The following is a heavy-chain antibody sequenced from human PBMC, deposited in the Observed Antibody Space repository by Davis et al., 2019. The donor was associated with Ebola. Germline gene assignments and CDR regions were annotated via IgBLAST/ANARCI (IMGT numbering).Heavy chain of an antibody. CDR1: GDSITKYF. CDR2: LYASVTA. Sequence: PSETLSLTCSVSGDSITKYFWRWIRQPAGEGLQWIGRLYASVTANYHPSLRSRVTMSIDTSKKQFSLNLTSVTAADTAVYYCAREGTNSQGRGLDVWGQGTTVTVSS. CDR3: AREGTNSQGRGLDV. V-gene: IGHV4-4*07. J-gene: IGHJ6*02. D-gene: IGHD4-23*01.